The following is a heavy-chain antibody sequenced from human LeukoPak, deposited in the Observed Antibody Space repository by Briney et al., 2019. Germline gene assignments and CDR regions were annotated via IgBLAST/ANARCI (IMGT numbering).Heavy chain of an antibody. Sequence: GGSLRLSCAASGFTFSDYYMSWIRQAPGKGLEWVSYISSSSSYTNYADSVKGRFTISRDNAKNSLYLQMNSLRAEDTAVYYCARVSGSSMIQVRYFAYWGQGTLVTVSS. CDR1: GFTFSDYY. J-gene: IGHJ4*02. D-gene: IGHD5/OR15-5a*01. CDR3: ARVSGSSMIQVRYFAY. CDR2: ISSSSSYT. V-gene: IGHV3-11*06.